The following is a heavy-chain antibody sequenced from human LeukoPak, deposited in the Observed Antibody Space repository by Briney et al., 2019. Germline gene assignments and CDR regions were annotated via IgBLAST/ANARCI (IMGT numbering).Heavy chain of an antibody. J-gene: IGHJ4*02. D-gene: IGHD3-16*01. V-gene: IGHV3-23*01. CDR3: VRFMRGTIGGDN. CDR1: GFTFSNYA. Sequence: GGSLRLSCAASGFTFSNYAMSWVRQAPGKGLEWVSAISGSGGSTYYADSVKGRFTISRDNSKNTLYLQMNNLKAEDTAMYYCVRFMRGTIGGDNWGQGTLVTVSA. CDR2: ISGSGGST.